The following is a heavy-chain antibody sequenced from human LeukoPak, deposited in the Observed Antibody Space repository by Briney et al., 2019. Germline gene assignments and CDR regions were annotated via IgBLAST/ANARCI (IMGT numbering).Heavy chain of an antibody. V-gene: IGHV4-39*01. CDR2: IYYSGST. Sequence: SETLSLTCTVSGGSISSSSYYWGWIRQPPGKGLEWIGSIYYSGSTYYNPSLKSRVTISVDTSKNQFSLKLSSVTAADTAVYYCARGRAGMSWDAVDIWGQGTKVTVSS. CDR3: ARGRAGMSWDAVDI. CDR1: GGSISSSSYY. J-gene: IGHJ3*02.